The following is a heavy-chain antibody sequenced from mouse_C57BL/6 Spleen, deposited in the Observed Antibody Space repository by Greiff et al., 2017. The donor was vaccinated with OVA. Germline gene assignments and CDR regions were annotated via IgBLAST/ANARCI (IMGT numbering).Heavy chain of an antibody. CDR2: IYPGDGDT. CDR1: GYAFSSSW. CDR3: ARRGYGSSYGGFYFDY. J-gene: IGHJ2*01. V-gene: IGHV1-82*01. Sequence: VQLQQSGPELVKPGASVKISCKASGYAFSSSWMNWVKQRPGKGLEWIGRIYPGDGDTNYNGKFKGKATLTADKSSSTAYMRLSSLTSEDSAVYFCARRGYGSSYGGFYFDYWGQGTTLTVSS. D-gene: IGHD1-1*01.